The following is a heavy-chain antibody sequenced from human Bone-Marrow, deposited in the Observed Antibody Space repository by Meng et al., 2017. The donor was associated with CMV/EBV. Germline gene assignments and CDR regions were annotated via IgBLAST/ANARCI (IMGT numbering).Heavy chain of an antibody. CDR1: GYTFTSYA. Sequence: ASVKVSCKASGYTFTSYAMHWVRQAPGQRLEWMGWSNAGNGNTKYSQEFQGRVTITRDTSASTAYMELSSLRSEDMAVYYCAKLGRVGSSPQYNWFDSWGQGTLVTVSS. V-gene: IGHV1-3*02. CDR3: AKLGRVGSSPQYNWFDS. J-gene: IGHJ5*01. CDR2: SNAGNGNT. D-gene: IGHD3-16*01.